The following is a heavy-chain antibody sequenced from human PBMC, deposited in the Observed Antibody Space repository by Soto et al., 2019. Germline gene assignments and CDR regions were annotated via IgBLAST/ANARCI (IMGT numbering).Heavy chain of an antibody. D-gene: IGHD3-3*01. J-gene: IGHJ6*02. V-gene: IGHV3-30*18. CDR2: ISYDGSNK. CDR1: GFPFSSYG. Sequence: PGGSRRRSCAASGFPFSSYGMHWVRQAPGKGLEWVAVISYDGSNKYYADSVKGRFTISRDNSKNTLYLQMNSLRAEDTAVYYCAKAVYDFWCLDVWGQGTTVTVSS. CDR3: AKAVYDFWCLDV.